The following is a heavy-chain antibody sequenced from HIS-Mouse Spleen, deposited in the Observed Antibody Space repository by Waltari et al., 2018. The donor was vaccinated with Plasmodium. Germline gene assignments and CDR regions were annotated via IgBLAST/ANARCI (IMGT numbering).Heavy chain of an antibody. J-gene: IGHJ2*01. Sequence: ELQLVESGGSLVKPGGSLRLSCAASVFTFSSYRMNWVRQAHGKGLEWVAYISSSRSYIYYADSVKGRFNISRDKAKNSLYQQMNSLRAEDTAVYNCAREDILTGYYNDYWYFDLWGRGTLVKVSS. CDR2: ISSSRSYI. V-gene: IGHV3-21*01. CDR1: VFTFSSYR. D-gene: IGHD3-9*01. CDR3: AREDILTGYYNDYWYFDL.